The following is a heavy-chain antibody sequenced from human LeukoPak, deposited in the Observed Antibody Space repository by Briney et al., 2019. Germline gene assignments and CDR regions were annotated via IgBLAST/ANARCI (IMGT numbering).Heavy chain of an antibody. J-gene: IGHJ4*02. D-gene: IGHD6-19*01. Sequence: SETLSLTCAVYGGSFSGYYWSWIRQPPGKGLEWIGEINHSGSTNYNPSLKSRVTISVDTSKNQFSLKLSPVTAADTAVYYCARTLIAVAGTNKFDYWGQGTLVTVSS. V-gene: IGHV4-34*01. CDR3: ARTLIAVAGTNKFDY. CDR2: INHSGST. CDR1: GGSFSGYY.